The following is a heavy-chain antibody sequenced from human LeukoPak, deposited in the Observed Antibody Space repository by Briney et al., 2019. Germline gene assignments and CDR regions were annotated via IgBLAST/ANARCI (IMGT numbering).Heavy chain of an antibody. CDR3: ARHIPTAAVTGRVGWFDP. CDR1: GGSISSGTYY. J-gene: IGHJ5*02. D-gene: IGHD6-19*01. V-gene: IGHV4-61*02. Sequence: SQTLSLTCTVSGGSISSGTYYWSWIRQPAGKGLEWIGRIDTSGRANYNPSLKSRVTISVDRSKNQFSLKLSSVTAADTAVYYCARHIPTAAVTGRVGWFDPWGQGTLVTVSS. CDR2: IDTSGRA.